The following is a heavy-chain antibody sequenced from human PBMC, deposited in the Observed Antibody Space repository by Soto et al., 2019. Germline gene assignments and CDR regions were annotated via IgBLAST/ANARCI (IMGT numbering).Heavy chain of an antibody. CDR1: GFTFSSYA. D-gene: IGHD6-19*01. J-gene: IGHJ4*02. CDR2: ISGSGGST. V-gene: IGHV3-23*01. Sequence: GSLRLSCAASGFTFSSYAMNWVRQAPGKGLEWVSVISGSGGSTYYADSVKGRFTISRDNSKNTLYLQMNSLRAEDTAVYYCARRSSGWYFDYWGQGTLVTVSS. CDR3: ARRSSGWYFDY.